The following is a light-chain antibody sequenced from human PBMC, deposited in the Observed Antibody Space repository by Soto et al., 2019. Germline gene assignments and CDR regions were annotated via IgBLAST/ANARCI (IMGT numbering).Light chain of an antibody. Sequence: QSVLTQPPSASGTPGQRVTISCSGSSSNIGSYTVNWYQQLPGTAPKLLIYSNNQRPSGVPDRFSVSKSGTSASLAISGLQSEDQALYYCAAWDDSLSGVVFGGGPKLTVL. CDR1: SSNIGSYT. V-gene: IGLV1-44*01. J-gene: IGLJ2*01. CDR2: SNN. CDR3: AAWDDSLSGVV.